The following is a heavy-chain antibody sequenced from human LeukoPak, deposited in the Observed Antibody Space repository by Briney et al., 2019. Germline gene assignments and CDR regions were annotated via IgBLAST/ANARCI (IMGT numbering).Heavy chain of an antibody. Sequence: ASVKVSCKASGYTFTDYYMHWVRQAPGQGLEWMGWINPNSGGTNYAQKSQGRVAMTTDTSISTAYMEVSRLRSDDTAVYYCARVRIGQQLDKYYYYAMDVWGQGTTVTVSS. V-gene: IGHV1-2*02. CDR1: GYTFTDYY. CDR2: INPNSGGT. J-gene: IGHJ6*02. D-gene: IGHD6-13*01. CDR3: ARVRIGQQLDKYYYYAMDV.